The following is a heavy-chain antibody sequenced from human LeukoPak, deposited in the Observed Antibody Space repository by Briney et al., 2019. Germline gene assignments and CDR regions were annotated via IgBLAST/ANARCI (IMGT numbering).Heavy chain of an antibody. V-gene: IGHV1-24*01. CDR2: FDPEDGET. D-gene: IGHD2-15*01. Sequence: GASVKVSCKVSGYTLTELSMHWVRQAPGKGLEWMGGFDPEDGETIYAQKFQGRVTMTEDTSTDTAYMELSSLRSEDTAVYYCATDLGACSGGSCYPVGWFDPWGQGTLVTVSS. CDR1: GYTLTELS. CDR3: ATDLGACSGGSCYPVGWFDP. J-gene: IGHJ5*02.